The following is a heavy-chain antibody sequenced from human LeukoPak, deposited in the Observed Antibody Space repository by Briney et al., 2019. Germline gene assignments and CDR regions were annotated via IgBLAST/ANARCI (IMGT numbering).Heavy chain of an antibody. CDR3: VGKVTGSGSYYPPDFDY. D-gene: IGHD3-10*01. V-gene: IGHV3-23*01. CDR2: ISGSGGST. Sequence: GGSLRLSCAASGFTFSSYAMSWVRQAPGKGPEWVSAISGSGGSTYYADSVNGRFTISRDNSKTTLYLQMNILRAEDTAVYYCVGKVTGSGSYYPPDFDYWGQGTLVTVSS. J-gene: IGHJ4*02. CDR1: GFTFSSYA.